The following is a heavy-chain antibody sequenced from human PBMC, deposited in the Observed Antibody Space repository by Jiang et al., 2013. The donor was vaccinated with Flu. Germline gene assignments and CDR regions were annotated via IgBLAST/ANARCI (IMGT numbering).Heavy chain of an antibody. CDR2: INHSGST. CDR3: ARAPSANYYGSGREIDY. V-gene: IGHV4-34*01. D-gene: IGHD3-10*01. J-gene: IGHJ4*02. CDR1: GGSFSGYY. Sequence: SLTCAVYGGSFSGYYWSWIRQPPGKGLEWIGEINHSGSTNYNRPPKSRVTISVDTSKNQFSLKLSSVTAADTAVYYCARAPSANYYGSGREIDYWGQGTLVTVSS.